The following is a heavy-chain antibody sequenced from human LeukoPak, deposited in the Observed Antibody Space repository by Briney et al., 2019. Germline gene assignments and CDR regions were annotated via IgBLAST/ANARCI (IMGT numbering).Heavy chain of an antibody. D-gene: IGHD1-26*01. CDR1: GGSISSYY. V-gene: IGHV4-59*08. CDR3: ARAGMAWEPLDY. Sequence: KSSETLSLTCTVSGGSISSYYWSWIRQPPGKGLEWIGYIYYSGSTNYNPSLKSRVTISVDTSKNQFSLKLSSVTAADTAVYYCARAGMAWEPLDYWGQGTLVTVSS. J-gene: IGHJ4*02. CDR2: IYYSGST.